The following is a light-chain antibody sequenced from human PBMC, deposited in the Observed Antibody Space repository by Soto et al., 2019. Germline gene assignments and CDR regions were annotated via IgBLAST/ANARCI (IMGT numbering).Light chain of an antibody. J-gene: IGKJ1*01. V-gene: IGKV1-5*01. CDR2: SAS. CDR1: QGISSW. Sequence: DIQMTKSPSSVSASVGARVAITGRARQGISSWLAWYQQKPGKAPKLLIYSASSLHSGVPSRFSGSGSGTEFTLTIRRLQPDDFATYYCQQYNSYSGTWTFGQGSKVDNK. CDR3: QQYNSYSGTWT.